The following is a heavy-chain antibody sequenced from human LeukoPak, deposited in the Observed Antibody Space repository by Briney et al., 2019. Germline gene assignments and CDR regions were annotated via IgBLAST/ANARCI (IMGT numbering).Heavy chain of an antibody. D-gene: IGHD3-10*01. J-gene: IGHJ3*02. CDR1: GGSISSYY. V-gene: IGHV4-59*01. CDR3: ARPGEPGAFDI. CDR2: IYYSGST. Sequence: PSETLSLTYTVSGGSISSYYCSWIRQPPGKGLEWIGYIYYSGSTNYNPSLKSRVTISVDTSKNPFSLKLSSVTAADTAVYYCARPGEPGAFDIWGQGTMVTVSS.